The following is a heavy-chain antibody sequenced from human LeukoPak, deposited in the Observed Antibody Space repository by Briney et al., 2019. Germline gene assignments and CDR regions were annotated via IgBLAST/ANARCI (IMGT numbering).Heavy chain of an antibody. CDR3: ARGSVVRGITYFDY. CDR2: IYYSGST. J-gene: IGHJ4*02. Sequence: PSETLSLTCTVSGGSISRYYWSWIRQPPGKGLEWIGYIYYSGSTKYNPSVKSRVTISVDTSKNQFSLRLSSVTAADTAVYYCARGSVVRGITYFDYWGQGTLVTVSS. CDR1: GGSISRYY. V-gene: IGHV4-59*01. D-gene: IGHD3-10*01.